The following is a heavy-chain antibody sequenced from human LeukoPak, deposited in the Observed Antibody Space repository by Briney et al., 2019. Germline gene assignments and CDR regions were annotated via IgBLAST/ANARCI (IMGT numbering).Heavy chain of an antibody. D-gene: IGHD3-22*01. Sequence: SETLSLTCTVSGGSISSYYWIWIRQSPGKELEWIGHIHDSGSTTYNPSLKSRVTISVDTSKNQFSLKLSSVTAADTAVYYCARGYYYDSSGYPLFDYWGQGTLVTVPS. CDR1: GGSISSYY. J-gene: IGHJ4*02. CDR3: ARGYYYDSSGYPLFDY. V-gene: IGHV4-59*08. CDR2: IHDSGST.